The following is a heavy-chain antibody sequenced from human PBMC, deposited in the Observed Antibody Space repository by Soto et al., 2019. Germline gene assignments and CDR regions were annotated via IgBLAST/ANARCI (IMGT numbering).Heavy chain of an antibody. CDR2: ISWNSGSI. CDR3: AKDSTRINPGYSSSSVSCLLDY. D-gene: IGHD6-13*01. J-gene: IGHJ4*02. Sequence: PGGSLRLSCAASGFTFDDYAMHWVRQAPGKGLEWVSGISWNSGSIGYADSVKGRFTISRDNAKNSLYLQMNSLRAEDTALYYCAKDSTRINPGYSSSSVSCLLDYWGQGTLVTVSS. CDR1: GFTFDDYA. V-gene: IGHV3-9*01.